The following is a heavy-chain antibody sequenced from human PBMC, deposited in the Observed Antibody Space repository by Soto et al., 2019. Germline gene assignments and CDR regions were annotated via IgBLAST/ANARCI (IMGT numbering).Heavy chain of an antibody. V-gene: IGHV4-39*01. Sequence: PSETLSLTWTVSGGSISRSIYYWGWIRQPPGKGLEWIGSIYYSGSTYYNPSLKSRVTISVDTSKNQFSLKLSSVTAADTAVYYCARRRIQLWYDYWGQGTLVTVSS. CDR1: GGSISRSIYY. J-gene: IGHJ4*02. CDR2: IYYSGST. D-gene: IGHD5-18*01. CDR3: ARRRIQLWYDY.